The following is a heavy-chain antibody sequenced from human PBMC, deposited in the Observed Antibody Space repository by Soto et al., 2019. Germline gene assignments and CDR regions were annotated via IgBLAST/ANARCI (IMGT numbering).Heavy chain of an antibody. CDR3: AREFGIFHSYMDV. Sequence: GGALRLSGAASGVVFHDYGVHGVRPAPGKGLEWVAMTWYEGKNTYYADSVKGRFTISRDNGKNMLFRQMDNMRGEASAIYYCAREFGIFHSYMDVWGKGTTVTVSS. D-gene: IGHD3-16*01. CDR2: TWYEGKNT. V-gene: IGHV3-33*01. CDR1: GVVFHDYG. J-gene: IGHJ6*03.